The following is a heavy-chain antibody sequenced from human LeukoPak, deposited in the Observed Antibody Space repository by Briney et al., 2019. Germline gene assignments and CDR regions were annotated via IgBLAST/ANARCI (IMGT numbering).Heavy chain of an antibody. Sequence: PGGSLRLSCAASGFTVSSNYMSWVRQAPGKGLEWVSVIYSGGSTYYADSVKGRFTISRDNSKNTLYLQMNSLRAEDTAVYYCARDLDDFWSGYIDYWGQGTLVTVSS. CDR3: ARDLDDFWSGYIDY. D-gene: IGHD3-3*01. V-gene: IGHV3-53*01. J-gene: IGHJ4*02. CDR2: IYSGGST. CDR1: GFTVSSNY.